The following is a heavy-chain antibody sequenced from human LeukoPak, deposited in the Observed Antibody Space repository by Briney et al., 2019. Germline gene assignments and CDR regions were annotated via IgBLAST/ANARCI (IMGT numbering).Heavy chain of an antibody. CDR3: ARDDFSTYPGLNYFDY. Sequence: VASVKVSCKASGYTFTHYAVHWVRQAPGQRLEWMGWTNVGNDYTESSQKFQDRLTITSDTTATTVYMELSSLRSEDTAVYYCARDDFSTYPGLNYFDYWGQGSLVTVSS. D-gene: IGHD4-11*01. CDR1: GYTFTHYA. J-gene: IGHJ4*02. V-gene: IGHV1-3*01. CDR2: TNVGNDYT.